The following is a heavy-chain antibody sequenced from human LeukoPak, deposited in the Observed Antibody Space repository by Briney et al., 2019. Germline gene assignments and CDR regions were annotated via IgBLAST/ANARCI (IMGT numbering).Heavy chain of an antibody. CDR1: GFTLSDYW. Sequence: GGSLRLSCAASGFTLSDYWMSWVRQAPGKGLEWVANINHNGSEKYCGDSVTGRFTISRDNAKNSLYLQMNNLRAEDTAVYYCVGSSGWLFDYWGQGILVAVSS. V-gene: IGHV3-7*01. D-gene: IGHD6-19*01. CDR2: INHNGSEK. CDR3: VGSSGWLFDY. J-gene: IGHJ4*02.